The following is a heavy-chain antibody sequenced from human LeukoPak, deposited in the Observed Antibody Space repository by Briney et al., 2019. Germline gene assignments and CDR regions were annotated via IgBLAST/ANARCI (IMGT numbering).Heavy chain of an antibody. V-gene: IGHV4-59*01. Sequence: SETLSLTCSVSGGSISIYYWTWIRQIPGKGLEWIGYIYYTGTTNYNPLFGSRATISVDTSKNQFSLKLTSVTAADTAVYFCARGEDFERYYLAYWGQGTLVTVSS. CDR3: ARGEDFERYYLAY. D-gene: IGHD3-9*01. J-gene: IGHJ4*02. CDR2: IYYTGTT. CDR1: GGSISIYY.